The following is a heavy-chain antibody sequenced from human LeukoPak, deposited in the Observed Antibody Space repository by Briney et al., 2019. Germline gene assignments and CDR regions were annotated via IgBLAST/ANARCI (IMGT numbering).Heavy chain of an antibody. D-gene: IGHD3-3*01. CDR3: ARRVGGTPEY. J-gene: IGHJ4*02. Sequence: GGSLRLSCAACGFTFNIYAMIWVRQAPGKGLEWVSAIGTDGRGRDYADSVRGRFIISRDNSRGTVYLQMNSLTAEDTARYFCARRVGGTPEYWGPGTVVTVSS. CDR1: GFTFNIYA. V-gene: IGHV3-23*01. CDR2: IGTDGRGR.